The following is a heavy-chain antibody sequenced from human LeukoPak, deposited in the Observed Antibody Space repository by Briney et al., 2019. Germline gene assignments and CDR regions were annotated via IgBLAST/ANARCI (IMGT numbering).Heavy chain of an antibody. J-gene: IGHJ6*03. D-gene: IGHD2-2*02. V-gene: IGHV1-69*05. CDR3: ARDRGCSSTSCYTGHRYYYYYMDV. CDR2: IIPIFGTS. Sequence: SVKVTCKAFGDTYTTYAFSWVRQAPGQGLEWMGGIIPIFGTSNYAQKFQGRVTITTDESTSTAYMELSSLRPEDTAVYYCARDRGCSSTSCYTGHRYYYYYMDVWGKGTTVTVSS. CDR1: GDTYTTYA.